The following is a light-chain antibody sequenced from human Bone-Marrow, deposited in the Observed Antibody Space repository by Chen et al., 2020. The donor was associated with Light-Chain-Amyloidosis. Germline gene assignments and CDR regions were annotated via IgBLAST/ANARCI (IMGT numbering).Light chain of an antibody. J-gene: IGLJ3*02. CDR2: DDS. V-gene: IGLV3-21*02. Sequence: SYVLTQPSSVSVAPGQTATIACEGNNIGSTSVHWYQQTPGQAPLLVVYDDSDRPSGIPERLSGSNSGNTAILTISRVEAGDEADYYCQVWDRSSDRPVFGGGTKLTVL. CDR1: NIGSTS. CDR3: QVWDRSSDRPV.